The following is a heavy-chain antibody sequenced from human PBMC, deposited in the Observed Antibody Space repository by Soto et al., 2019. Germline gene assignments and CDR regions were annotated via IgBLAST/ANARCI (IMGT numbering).Heavy chain of an antibody. CDR2: ISWNSATI. V-gene: IGHV3-9*01. CDR3: VKSPWSRRGDLDL. D-gene: IGHD2-8*01. CDR1: GFSFDDND. Sequence: EVELVESGGGLAQTGGSLRLSCAGSGFSFDDNDMYWVRRVPGKGLEWVSGISWNSATIGYADSVKGRFTISRDNAKNSLYLEMRPLRPEDTAIYYCVKSPWSRRGDLDLWGRGTLVTVSS. J-gene: IGHJ2*01.